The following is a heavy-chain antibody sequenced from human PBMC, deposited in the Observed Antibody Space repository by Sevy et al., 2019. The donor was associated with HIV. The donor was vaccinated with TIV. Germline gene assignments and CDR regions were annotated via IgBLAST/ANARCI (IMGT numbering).Heavy chain of an antibody. J-gene: IGHJ4*02. CDR3: AKATKSTEDNSGYYLLLKQREEYHFDY. CDR1: GFTFSSYA. Sequence: GGSLRLSCAASGFTFSSYAMSWVRQAPGKGLEWVSAISGSGGSTYYADSVKGRFTISRDNSKNTLYLQMNSLRAEDKVVYYCAKATKSTEDNSGYYLLLKQREEYHFDYWGQGTLVTVSS. V-gene: IGHV3-23*01. D-gene: IGHD3-22*01. CDR2: ISGSGGST.